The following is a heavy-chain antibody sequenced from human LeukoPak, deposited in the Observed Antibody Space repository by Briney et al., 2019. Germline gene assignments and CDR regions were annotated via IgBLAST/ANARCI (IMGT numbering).Heavy chain of an antibody. D-gene: IGHD3-3*01. V-gene: IGHV4-59*08. CDR3: ARGTITIFGVVPPDY. CDR1: GGSISSYY. J-gene: IGHJ4*02. Sequence: PSETLSLTCTVSGGSISSYYWSWIRQPPGKGLEWIGYIYYSGSTNYNPSLKSRVTISVDTSKNQFSLKLSSVTAADTAVYYCARGTITIFGVVPPDYWGQGTLVTVSS. CDR2: IYYSGST.